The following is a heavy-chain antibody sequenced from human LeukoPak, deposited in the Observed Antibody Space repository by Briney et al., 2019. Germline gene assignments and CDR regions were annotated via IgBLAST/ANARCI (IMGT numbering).Heavy chain of an antibody. D-gene: IGHD3-22*01. CDR1: GFPFSSYS. CDR2: ISSSSSYI. V-gene: IGHV3-21*01. J-gene: IGHJ5*02. Sequence: PGGSLRLSCAASGFPFSSYSMNWVRQAPGKGLEQVSSISSSSSYIYYADSVKGRFTISRDNAKNSLYLQMNSLRAEDTAVYYCARDCGPAHYYDSSGSFDPWGQGTLVTVSS. CDR3: ARDCGPAHYYDSSGSFDP.